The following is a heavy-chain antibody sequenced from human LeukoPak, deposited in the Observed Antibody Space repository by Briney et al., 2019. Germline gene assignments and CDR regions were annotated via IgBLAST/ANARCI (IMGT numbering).Heavy chain of an antibody. D-gene: IGHD2-2*01. J-gene: IGHJ4*02. CDR1: GFTFSSYW. Sequence: GGSLRLSCAASGFTFSSYWMYWVRQAPGKGLVWVSRINGDGSSTTYADSVQGRFTISRDNAKNTLYLQMNSLRPEDTAVYYCTHSVYCSSTSCYDYWGQGTLVTVSS. CDR2: INGDGSST. V-gene: IGHV3-74*01. CDR3: THSVYCSSTSCYDY.